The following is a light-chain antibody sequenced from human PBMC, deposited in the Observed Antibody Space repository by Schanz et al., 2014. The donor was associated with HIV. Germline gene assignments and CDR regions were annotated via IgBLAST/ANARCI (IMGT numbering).Light chain of an antibody. CDR2: KAS. CDR3: QQYRSYSWT. V-gene: IGKV1-5*03. J-gene: IGKJ1*01. CDR1: QTIFKD. Sequence: DIQMTQSPSSLSASLRDRVTLTCRASQTIFKDLAWYQQKPGEAPKLLIYKASILDRGVPSRFSGSGSGTEFTLTINSLQPDDFATYYCQQYRSYSWTFGQGTKVEMK.